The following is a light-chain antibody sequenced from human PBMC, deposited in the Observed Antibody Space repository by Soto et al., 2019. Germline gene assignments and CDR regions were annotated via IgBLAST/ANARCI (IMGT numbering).Light chain of an antibody. CDR2: DVS. CDR3: SSYTSSNSVD. J-gene: IGLJ2*01. V-gene: IGLV2-14*03. CDR1: SSDVGGYNY. Sequence: QSALTQPASVSGSPGQSITISCTGTSSDVGGYNYVSWYQHHPGKAPKLMIYDVSNRPSGVSNRFSGSKSGNTASLTISGLQAEDEADYYCSSYTSSNSVDFGGGTKLTVL.